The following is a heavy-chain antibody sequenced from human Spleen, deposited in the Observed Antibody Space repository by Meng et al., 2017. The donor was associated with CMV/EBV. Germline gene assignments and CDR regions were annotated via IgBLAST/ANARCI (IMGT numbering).Heavy chain of an antibody. Sequence: ASVKVSCKASGYTFTGQYIHWVRQAPGHGLEWMGWINPNSGGTNYAQRFQGRVTMTRDKSITAAYMELTRLRSDDTALYYCARNSGQNYYYGLDVWGQGTTLTVSS. CDR1: GYTFTGQY. J-gene: IGHJ6*01. V-gene: IGHV1-2*02. CDR3: ARNSGQNYYYGLDV. CDR2: INPNSGGT. D-gene: IGHD5-12*01.